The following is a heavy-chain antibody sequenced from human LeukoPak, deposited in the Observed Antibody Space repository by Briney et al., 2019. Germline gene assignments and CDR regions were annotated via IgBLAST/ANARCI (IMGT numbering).Heavy chain of an antibody. V-gene: IGHV1-46*01. D-gene: IGHD2-2*01. Sequence: ASVKVSCKASGYTFTSYYMHWVRQAPGQGLEWMGIINPSGGSTSYAQKFQGRVTMTRDTSTSTVYMELSSLRSEDTAVYYCARTCSSTSCYLGIREPYYFDYWGQGTLVTVSS. CDR1: GYTFTSYY. CDR3: ARTCSSTSCYLGIREPYYFDY. J-gene: IGHJ4*02. CDR2: INPSGGST.